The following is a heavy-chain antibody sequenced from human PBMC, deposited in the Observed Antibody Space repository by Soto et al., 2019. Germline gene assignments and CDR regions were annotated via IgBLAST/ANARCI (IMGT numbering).Heavy chain of an antibody. Sequence: GASVKVSCKTSGYTFNSYGISWVRQAPGQGLEWMGWISVYRGNTNYAQKFQGRVTMTTDTSTSTAYMELTSLRFDDTAVYYCVRSAMAGDYSSCGMHVRGPAPTVTVSS. CDR2: ISVYRGNT. D-gene: IGHD6-19*01. CDR3: VRSAMAGDYSSCGMHV. CDR1: GYTFNSYG. J-gene: IGHJ6*02. V-gene: IGHV1-18*01.